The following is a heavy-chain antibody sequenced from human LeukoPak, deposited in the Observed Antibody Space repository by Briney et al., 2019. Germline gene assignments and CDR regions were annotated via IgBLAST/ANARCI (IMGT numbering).Heavy chain of an antibody. Sequence: SSETLSLTCAVYGGSFSGYYWSWIRQPPGKGLEWIGEINHSGSTNYNPSLKSRVTISVDTSKNQFSLKLSSVTAADTAVYYCARARLRYFDWPFDYWGQGTLVTVSS. J-gene: IGHJ4*02. CDR1: GGSFSGYY. CDR3: ARARLRYFDWPFDY. D-gene: IGHD3-9*01. CDR2: INHSGST. V-gene: IGHV4-34*01.